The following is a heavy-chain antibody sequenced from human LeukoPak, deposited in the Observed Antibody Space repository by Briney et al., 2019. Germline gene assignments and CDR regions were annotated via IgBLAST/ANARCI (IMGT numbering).Heavy chain of an antibody. V-gene: IGHV3-7*04. CDR3: ARVRYGNYFDY. J-gene: IGHJ4*02. D-gene: IGHD3-16*02. CDR2: IKPDGTEK. Sequence: PGGSLRLSCAASGFTFSSYGMHWVRQPPGKGLEWVVNIKPDGTEKYYVDSLKSRFTVSRENAKNSLYLQMSSLRAEDTAVYYCARVRYGNYFDYWGQGTLVTVSS. CDR1: GFTFSSYG.